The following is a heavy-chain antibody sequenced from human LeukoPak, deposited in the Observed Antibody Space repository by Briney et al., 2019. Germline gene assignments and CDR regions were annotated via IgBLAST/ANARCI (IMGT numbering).Heavy chain of an antibody. Sequence: GGSLRLSCAASGFTFTTYAIHWVRQAPGKGLEWVAIVSYDGSSKSSAESVKGRFTISRDNSKNTLYLQMNSLRAEDTAVYYCARGVWGSYRYTPDAFDIWGQGTMVTVSS. CDR1: GFTFTTYA. CDR3: ARGVWGSYRYTPDAFDI. J-gene: IGHJ3*02. CDR2: VSYDGSSK. V-gene: IGHV3-30-3*01. D-gene: IGHD3-16*02.